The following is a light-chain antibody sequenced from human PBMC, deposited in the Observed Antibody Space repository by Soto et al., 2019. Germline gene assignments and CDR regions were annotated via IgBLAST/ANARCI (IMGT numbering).Light chain of an antibody. CDR1: QSISSY. V-gene: IGKV1-6*01. Sequence: IQMTQSPSSMSASVGDRVTRTCSASQSISSYLNWYQQKPGKAPKLLISKASSLESGVPSRFSGRGSGTEFTLTISSLQPEDFATDYCLQEYNYPRTVGPGTKVAIK. CDR2: KAS. CDR3: LQEYNYPRT. J-gene: IGKJ3*01.